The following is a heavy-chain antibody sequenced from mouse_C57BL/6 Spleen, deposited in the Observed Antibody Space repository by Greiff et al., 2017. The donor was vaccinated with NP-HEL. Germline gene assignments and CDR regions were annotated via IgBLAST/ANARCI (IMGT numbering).Heavy chain of an antibody. CDR2: IYPRSGNT. D-gene: IGHD1-1*01. V-gene: IGHV1-81*01. J-gene: IGHJ1*03. CDR1: GYTFTSYG. Sequence: VQLQQSGAELARPGASVKLSCKASGYTFTSYGISWVKQRTGQGLEWIGEIYPRSGNTYYNEKFKGKATLTADKSSSTAYMELRSLTSEDSAVYFCARSGFYYYGSSYWYFDVWGTGTTVTVSS. CDR3: ARSGFYYYGSSYWYFDV.